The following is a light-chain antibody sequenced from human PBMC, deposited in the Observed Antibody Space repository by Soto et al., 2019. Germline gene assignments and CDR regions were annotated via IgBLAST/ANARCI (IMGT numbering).Light chain of an antibody. CDR2: AAS. Sequence: DIQMTQSPSSLSASVGDRVTITCRASQDISIDLGWFQQKSGKAPKRLIYAASTLQSGVPSRFSGSGSGTEFTPTISILQPEDFATYYCLQHNSFPRTFGQGTKVDIK. CDR1: QDISID. V-gene: IGKV1-17*01. CDR3: LQHNSFPRT. J-gene: IGKJ1*01.